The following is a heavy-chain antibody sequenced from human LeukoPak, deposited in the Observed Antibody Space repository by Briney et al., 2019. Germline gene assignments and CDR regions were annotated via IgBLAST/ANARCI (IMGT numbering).Heavy chain of an antibody. CDR1: GFTFSSYS. CDR2: ISSSGSTI. Sequence: GGSLRLSCAASGFTFSSYSMNWVRQAPGKGLEWVSYISSSGSTIYYADSVKGRFTISRDNAKNSLYLQMNSLRAEDTAVYYCARDGSSGDGYNFWGQGTLVTVSS. V-gene: IGHV3-48*04. CDR3: ARDGSSGDGYNF. J-gene: IGHJ4*02. D-gene: IGHD5-24*01.